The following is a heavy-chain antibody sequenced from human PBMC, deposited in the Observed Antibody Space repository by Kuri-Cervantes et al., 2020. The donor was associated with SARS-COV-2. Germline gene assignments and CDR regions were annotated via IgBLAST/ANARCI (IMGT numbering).Heavy chain of an antibody. CDR1: GGTFSSYA. Sequence: SVKVSCKASGGTFSSYAISWVRQAPGQGLEWMGGIIPIFGTANYAQKFQGRVTITADESTSTAYMELRSLRSDDTAVYYCARDRGSSGWSWVYYYYGMDVWGQGTTVT. CDR2: IIPIFGTA. J-gene: IGHJ6*01. CDR3: ARDRGSSGWSWVYYYYGMDV. V-gene: IGHV1-69*13. D-gene: IGHD6-19*01.